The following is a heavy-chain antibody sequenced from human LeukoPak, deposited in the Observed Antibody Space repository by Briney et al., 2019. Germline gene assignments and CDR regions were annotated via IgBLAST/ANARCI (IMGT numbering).Heavy chain of an antibody. V-gene: IGHV3-7*01. CDR1: GFTFASSW. J-gene: IGHJ3*02. D-gene: IGHD3-10*01. Sequence: PGGSLRLSCVVSGFTFASSWMTWVRQAPGKGLEWVANIKEDGSEKHYVDSVKGRSTISRDNAKNSLYLQMNSLRAEDTAVYYCAREPGIGYAFDIWGQGTMVTVSS. CDR3: AREPGIGYAFDI. CDR2: IKEDGSEK.